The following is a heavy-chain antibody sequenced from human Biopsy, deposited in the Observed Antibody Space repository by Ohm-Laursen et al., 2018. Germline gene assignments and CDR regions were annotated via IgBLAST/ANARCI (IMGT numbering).Heavy chain of an antibody. CDR2: IIGIFRTA. CDR3: ARGGGYNWNNGWFDP. V-gene: IGHV1-69*01. CDR1: GGTFSSSA. J-gene: IGHJ5*02. D-gene: IGHD1/OR15-1a*01. Sequence: SSVKVSCTASGGTFSSSAITWVRQAPGQGLEWMGGIIGIFRTAHYAQKFQGRVTITADEFMSTAYMELSSLRSEDTAVYYCARGGGYNWNNGWFDPWGQGTLVTVSS.